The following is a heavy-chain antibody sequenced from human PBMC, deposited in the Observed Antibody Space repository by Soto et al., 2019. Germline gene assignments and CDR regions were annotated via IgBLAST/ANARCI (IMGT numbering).Heavy chain of an antibody. CDR1: GFTFSAYY. V-gene: IGHV3-11*05. CDR2: FSSSSSSP. J-gene: IGHJ4*02. Sequence: QVQLVESGGGLVKPGGSLRLPCEASGFTFSAYYMTWIGQAPGKGRGGVSSFSSSSSSPNYADPVKGGFTSSKANAKNSLYLQMNSLRAEDTAVYYCARGIGTYHCDYWGQGTLVTVSS. CDR3: ARGIGTYHCDY. D-gene: IGHD1-26*01.